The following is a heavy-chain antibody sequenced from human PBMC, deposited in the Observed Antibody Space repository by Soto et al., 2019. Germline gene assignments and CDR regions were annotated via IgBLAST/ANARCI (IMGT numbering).Heavy chain of an antibody. Sequence: QVTLKESGPVLVKPTETLTLTCTVSGFSLSNARMGVSWIRQPQGKALEWLAHIFSNDEKSYSTSLKSRLTISKDTSKSQVVRTMTNRDPVDTATYYCARMFRSEEYSRGWADFDYWGQGTLVTVSS. CDR2: IFSNDEK. CDR3: ARMFRSEEYSRGWADFDY. CDR1: GFSLSNARMG. J-gene: IGHJ4*02. D-gene: IGHD6-19*01. V-gene: IGHV2-26*01.